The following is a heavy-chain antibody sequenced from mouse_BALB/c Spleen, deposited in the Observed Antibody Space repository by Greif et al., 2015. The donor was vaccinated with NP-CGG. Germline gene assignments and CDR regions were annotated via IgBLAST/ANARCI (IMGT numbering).Heavy chain of an antibody. CDR2: XDPANGNT. CDR3: ARSSGGY. J-gene: IGHJ2*01. D-gene: IGHD3-1*01. CDR1: GFNIKDTY. Sequence: VQLQQSGAELVKPGASVKLSCTASGFNIKDTYMHWGKKSPEQAWKGIGRXDPANGNTKYDPKFQGKATITADTSSNTAYLQLSSLTSEDTAVYYCARSSGGYWGQGTTLTVSS. V-gene: IGHV14-3*02.